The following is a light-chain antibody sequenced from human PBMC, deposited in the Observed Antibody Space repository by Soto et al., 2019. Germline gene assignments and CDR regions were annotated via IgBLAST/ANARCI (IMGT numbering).Light chain of an antibody. J-gene: IGKJ4*01. Sequence: DIVSTHSPCTLSLSPGERATLSCRASQSVSNSFLAWYQQKPGQAPRLLIYGASTRAAGIPARFNGGGSGTEFTLTISSLQSEDFALYYCQQFHNWPLSFGGGTKVDIK. V-gene: IGKV3-15*01. CDR3: QQFHNWPLS. CDR2: GAS. CDR1: QSVSNS.